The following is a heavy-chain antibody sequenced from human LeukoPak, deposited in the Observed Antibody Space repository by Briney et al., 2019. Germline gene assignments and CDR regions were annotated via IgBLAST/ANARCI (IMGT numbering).Heavy chain of an antibody. CDR3: ASVKLGPEGYFDY. CDR2: ISSSSSYI. D-gene: IGHD7-27*01. J-gene: IGHJ4*02. V-gene: IGHV3-21*01. CDR1: GFTFSSYS. Sequence: GGSLRLSCAASGFTFSSYSMNWVRQAPGKGLEWVSSISSSSSYIYYADSVKGRFTISRDNAKNSLYLQMNSLRAEDTAVYYCASVKLGPEGYFDYWGQGTLVTVSS.